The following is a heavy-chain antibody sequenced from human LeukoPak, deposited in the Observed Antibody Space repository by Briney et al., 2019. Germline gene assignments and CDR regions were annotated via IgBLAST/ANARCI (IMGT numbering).Heavy chain of an antibody. CDR3: AKDKVSIPYGMDV. D-gene: IGHD5/OR15-5a*01. V-gene: IGHV3-9*01. CDR2: INWNGGTI. Sequence: PGRSLRLSCAASGFTFDDYAMHWVRLAPGKGLEWIPGINWNGGTIVYADPVKGRFSISRDNAKNTLYLQMDSLRPDDTALYFCAKDKVSIPYGMDVWGQGTTVIV. CDR1: GFTFDDYA. J-gene: IGHJ6*02.